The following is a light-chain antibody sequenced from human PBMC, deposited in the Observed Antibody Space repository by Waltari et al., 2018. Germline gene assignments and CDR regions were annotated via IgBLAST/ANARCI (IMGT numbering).Light chain of an antibody. V-gene: IGKV3-15*01. CDR1: QSISSY. CDR2: DAS. Sequence: MTQSPSSLSASVGDRVTITCRASQSISSYLNWYQQKPGQAPRLLIYDASTRATDTPARFSGSGSGTDFTLTISSLQSEDFAVYYCQQYHHWSTFGGGTKVEI. J-gene: IGKJ4*01. CDR3: QQYHHWST.